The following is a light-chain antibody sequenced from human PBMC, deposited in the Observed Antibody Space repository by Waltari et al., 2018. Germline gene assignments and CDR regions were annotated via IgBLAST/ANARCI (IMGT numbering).Light chain of an antibody. J-gene: IGKJ4*01. CDR2: GAS. CDR3: QQYGSSLFT. Sequence: EIVMTQSPATLSVSPGERATLSCRASQSVSSGLAWSQPKHSQTPRLLIHGASTRATGVPARFSGSGSGTEFTLSISSLQSEDFAVYYCQQYGSSLFTFGGGTKVEIK. CDR1: QSVSSG. V-gene: IGKV3-15*01.